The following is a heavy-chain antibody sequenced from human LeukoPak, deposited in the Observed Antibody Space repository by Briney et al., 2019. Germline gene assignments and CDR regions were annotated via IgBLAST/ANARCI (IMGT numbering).Heavy chain of an antibody. CDR2: IRHDGSKK. CDR3: AKASYPHSGAWYNLLS. V-gene: IGHV3-30*02. CDR1: GFSFSDYG. J-gene: IGHJ5*02. Sequence: GGSLRLSCAASGFSFSDYGMHWVRQAPGKGLEWVAFIRHDGSKKYYADSVKGRFTISRDSAKNSLYLHMNSPRAEDSAVYYCAKASYPHSGAWYNLLSWGRGTLVTVSS. D-gene: IGHD6-13*01.